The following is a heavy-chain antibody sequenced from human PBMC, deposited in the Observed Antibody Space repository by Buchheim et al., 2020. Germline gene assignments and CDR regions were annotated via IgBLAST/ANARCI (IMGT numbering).Heavy chain of an antibody. CDR1: GYTFTSYD. CDR2: MNPNRGNT. Sequence: QVQLVQSGAEVKKPGASVKVSCKASGYTFTSYDINWVRQATGQGLEWMGWMNPNRGNTGNAQKFQGRVTMTRNTSISTAYMELSSLRSEDTAVYYCARGGFGSSGWRYYYYYYSMDVWGQGTT. V-gene: IGHV1-8*01. J-gene: IGHJ6*02. D-gene: IGHD6-19*01. CDR3: ARGGFGSSGWRYYYYYYSMDV.